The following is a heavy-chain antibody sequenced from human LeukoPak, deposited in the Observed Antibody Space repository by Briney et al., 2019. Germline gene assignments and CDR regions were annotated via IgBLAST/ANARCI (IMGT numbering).Heavy chain of an antibody. D-gene: IGHD6-13*01. J-gene: IGHJ4*02. CDR1: GFTFSSDA. CDR2: ISGSGGST. V-gene: IGHV3-23*01. Sequence: PGGSLRLSCAASGFTFSSDATSWVRQAPGKGLEWVSAISGSGGSTYYADSVKGRFTISRDNSKNTLYLQMNSLRAEDTAVYYCAKDPFHYSSSWSAGGDWGQGTLVTVSS. CDR3: AKDPFHYSSSWSAGGD.